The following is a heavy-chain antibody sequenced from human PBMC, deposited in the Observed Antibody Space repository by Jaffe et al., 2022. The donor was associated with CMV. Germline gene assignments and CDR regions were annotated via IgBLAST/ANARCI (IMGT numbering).Heavy chain of an antibody. J-gene: IGHJ6*03. D-gene: IGHD3-3*01. Sequence: QVQLVQSGAEVKKPGASVKVSCKASGYTFTGYYMHWVRQAPGQGLEWMGWINPNSGGTNYAQKFQGWVTMTRDTSISTAYMELSRLRSDDTAVYYCARGVGEWFVFDYYMDVWGKGTTVTVSS. V-gene: IGHV1-2*04. CDR3: ARGVGEWFVFDYYMDV. CDR2: INPNSGGT. CDR1: GYTFTGYY.